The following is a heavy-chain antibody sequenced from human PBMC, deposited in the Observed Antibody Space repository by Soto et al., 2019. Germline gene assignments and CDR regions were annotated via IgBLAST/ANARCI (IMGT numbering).Heavy chain of an antibody. J-gene: IGHJ4*02. CDR3: ARVAGYSSSWYVFDY. V-gene: IGHV3-74*01. CDR1: GFTFSSYW. D-gene: IGHD6-13*01. CDR2: IHSDGSST. Sequence: EVQLVESGGGLVQPGGSLRLSCAASGFTFSSYWMHWVRQAPGKGLVWVSRIHSDGSSTSYADSVKGRFTISRDNAKNTLYLQMNSLRAEDTAVYYCARVAGYSSSWYVFDYWGQGTLVTVSS.